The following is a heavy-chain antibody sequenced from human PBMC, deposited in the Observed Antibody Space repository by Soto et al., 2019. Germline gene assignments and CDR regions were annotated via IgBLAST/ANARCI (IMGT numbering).Heavy chain of an antibody. V-gene: IGHV4-39*01. CDR1: GGSISSTNYY. Sequence: SETLSLTCTVSGGSISSTNYYWGWIRQPPGKGLEWIGNVYYNGFTYYNPSLKSRVTISVDTSKNHFSLKLTSVTAADTAVYYCARQDDFWSGSNWFDPWGQGTLVTVSS. CDR2: VYYNGFT. D-gene: IGHD3-3*01. J-gene: IGHJ5*02. CDR3: ARQDDFWSGSNWFDP.